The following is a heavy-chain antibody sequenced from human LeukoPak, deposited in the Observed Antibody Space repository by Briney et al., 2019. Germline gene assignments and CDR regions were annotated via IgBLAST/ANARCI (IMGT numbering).Heavy chain of an antibody. Sequence: GGSLRLPCAASGFTFTSDWMNWVRQAPGKGLEWVASINQDGSMKYYVDSVKGRFTISRDNAKNTLNLQMNSLRAEDTAVYYCARDLGQYYDTSDNWFDPWGQGTLVTVSS. J-gene: IGHJ5*02. CDR3: ARDLGQYYDTSDNWFDP. V-gene: IGHV3-7*01. CDR1: GFTFTSDW. D-gene: IGHD3-22*01. CDR2: INQDGSMK.